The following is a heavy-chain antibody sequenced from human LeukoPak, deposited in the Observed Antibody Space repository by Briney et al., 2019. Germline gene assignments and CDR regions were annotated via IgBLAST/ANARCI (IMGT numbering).Heavy chain of an antibody. J-gene: IGHJ4*02. V-gene: IGHV3-30*04. D-gene: IGHD6-13*01. Sequence: PGGSLRLSCAASGFTFRSYDMHWVRQAPGKGLEWVAVISYDGSNKYYADSVKGRFTISRDNSKTTLYLQMNSLRIEDTAVYYCARAQGIAAASDYWGRGTLVTVSS. CDR3: ARAQGIAAASDY. CDR2: ISYDGSNK. CDR1: GFTFRSYD.